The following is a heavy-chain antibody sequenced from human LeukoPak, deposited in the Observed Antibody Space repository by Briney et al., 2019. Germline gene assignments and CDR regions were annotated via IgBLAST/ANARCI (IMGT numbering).Heavy chain of an antibody. J-gene: IGHJ4*02. V-gene: IGHV1-69*05. D-gene: IGHD2-21*02. CDR2: IIPIFGTA. CDR3: AREVRCGGDCYSDY. Sequence: ASVKVSXKASGGTFSSYAISWMRQAPGQGLEWMGRIIPIFGTANYAQKFQGRVTITTDESTSTAYMELSSLRSEDTAVYYCAREVRCGGDCYSDYWGQGTLVTVSS. CDR1: GGTFSSYA.